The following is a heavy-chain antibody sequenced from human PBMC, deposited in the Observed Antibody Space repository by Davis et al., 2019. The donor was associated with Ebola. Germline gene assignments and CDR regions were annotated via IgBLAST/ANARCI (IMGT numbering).Heavy chain of an antibody. J-gene: IGHJ4*02. Sequence: GESLKISCAASGFTVGSNYMSWVRQAPGKGLEWVSVIYSGGSTYYADSVKGRFTISRDNSKNTLYLQMNSLRAEDTAVYYCAKSNWNDFIMLDYWGQGTLVTVSS. V-gene: IGHV3-53*01. CDR3: AKSNWNDFIMLDY. CDR2: IYSGGST. D-gene: IGHD1-1*01. CDR1: GFTVGSNY.